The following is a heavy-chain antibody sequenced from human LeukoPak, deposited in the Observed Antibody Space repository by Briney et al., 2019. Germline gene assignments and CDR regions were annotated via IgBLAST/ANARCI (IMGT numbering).Heavy chain of an antibody. CDR1: GGSISSYY. J-gene: IGHJ4*02. D-gene: IGHD3-3*01. CDR3: ARDNYDFWRGSPFDY. V-gene: IGHV4-4*07. Sequence: SETLSLTCTVSGGSISSYYWSWIRQPAGKGLEWIGRIYTSGSTNYNPSLKSRVTMSVDTSKNQFSLKLSSVTAADTAVYYCARDNYDFWRGSPFDYWGQGTLVTVSS. CDR2: IYTSGST.